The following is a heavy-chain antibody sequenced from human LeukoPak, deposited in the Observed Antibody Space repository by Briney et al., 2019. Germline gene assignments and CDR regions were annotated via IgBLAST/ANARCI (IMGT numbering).Heavy chain of an antibody. CDR1: GGSIGGYY. Sequence: SETLSLTCTVSGGSIGGYYWSWIRQPAGKGLEWIGRIYTSGSTNYNPSLKSRVTMSVDTSKNQFSLKLSSVTAADTAVYYCARDHQQLVRYYYYYMDVWGKGTTVTVSS. J-gene: IGHJ6*03. CDR3: ARDHQQLVRYYYYYMDV. D-gene: IGHD6-13*01. V-gene: IGHV4-4*07. CDR2: IYTSGST.